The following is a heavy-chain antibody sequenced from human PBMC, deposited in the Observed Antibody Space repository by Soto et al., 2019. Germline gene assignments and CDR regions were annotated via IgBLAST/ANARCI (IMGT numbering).Heavy chain of an antibody. CDR2: ISGDNGYT. CDR1: GYTFTNYG. Sequence: QVQLVQSGAEVKKPGASVKVSCKASGYTFTNYGITWVRQAPGQGLEWMGWISGDNGYTNYAQKFQGRVTMTTDTSTNTAYMGLRSPRSDDTAVYYCAKGTTSGWYGAGPPGNWGQGTLVTVSS. CDR3: AKGTTSGWYGAGPPGN. D-gene: IGHD6-19*01. V-gene: IGHV1-18*01. J-gene: IGHJ4*02.